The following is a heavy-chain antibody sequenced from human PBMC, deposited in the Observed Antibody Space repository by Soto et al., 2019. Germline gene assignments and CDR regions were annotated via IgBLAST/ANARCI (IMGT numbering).Heavy chain of an antibody. D-gene: IGHD2-2*01. CDR1: GFTFSSYG. Sequence: GGSLRLSCAASGFTFSSYGMHWVRQAPGKGLEWVAVISYDGSNKYYADSVKGRFTISRDNSKNTLYLQMNSLRAEDTAVYYCAKELSSSTSCLDYWGPGTLVTVSS. CDR3: AKELSSSTSCLDY. V-gene: IGHV3-30*18. CDR2: ISYDGSNK. J-gene: IGHJ4*02.